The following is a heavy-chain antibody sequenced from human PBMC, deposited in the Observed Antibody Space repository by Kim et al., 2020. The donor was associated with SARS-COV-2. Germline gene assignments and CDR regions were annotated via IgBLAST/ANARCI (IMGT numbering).Heavy chain of an antibody. J-gene: IGHJ6*02. CDR3: ARVLGVVVIRRGMDV. CDR2: INHSGST. V-gene: IGHV4-34*01. D-gene: IGHD3-22*01. CDR1: GGSFSGYY. Sequence: SETLSLTCAVYGGSFSGYYWSWIRQPPGKGLEWIGEINHSGSTNYNPSLKSRVTISVDTSKNQFSLKLSSVTAADTAVYYCARVLGVVVIRRGMDVWGQGTTVTVSS.